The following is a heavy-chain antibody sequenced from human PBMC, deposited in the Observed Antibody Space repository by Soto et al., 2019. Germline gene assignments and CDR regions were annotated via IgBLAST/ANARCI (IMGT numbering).Heavy chain of an antibody. CDR1: GGSIISYY. Sequence: SETLSLTCTVSGGSIISYYWSWILQPPGKGLEWIGYIYYSGSTNYNPSLKSRVTISVDTSKNQFSLKLSSVTAADTAVYYCARGIPSTVTTDAFDIWGQGTMVTVSS. V-gene: IGHV4-59*01. CDR2: IYYSGST. D-gene: IGHD4-17*01. CDR3: ARGIPSTVTTDAFDI. J-gene: IGHJ3*02.